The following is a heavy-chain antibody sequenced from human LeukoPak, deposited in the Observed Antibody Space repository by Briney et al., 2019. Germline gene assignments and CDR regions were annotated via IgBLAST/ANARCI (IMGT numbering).Heavy chain of an antibody. CDR1: GGSISSGGYY. D-gene: IGHD3-22*01. V-gene: IGHV4-31*03. CDR3: ARAPKYYYDSSELSRFDY. Sequence: SQTLSLTCTVSGGSISSGGYYWNWIRQHPGEGLVWVGYIYYSGSTYYNPSLKSRLTISVDTSKNRFSLKLSSVTAADTAVYYCARAPKYYYDSSELSRFDYWGQGTLVTVSS. J-gene: IGHJ4*02. CDR2: IYYSGST.